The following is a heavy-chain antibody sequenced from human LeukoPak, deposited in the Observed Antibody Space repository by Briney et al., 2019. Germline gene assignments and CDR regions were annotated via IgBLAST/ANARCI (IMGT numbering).Heavy chain of an antibody. D-gene: IGHD2-21*01. V-gene: IGHV4-59*01. CDR2: IYYSGST. CDR3: ARGAVVIALSFDI. J-gene: IGHJ3*02. Sequence: SETLSLTCTVSGGSISSYYWSRLRQPPGKGLEWIGYIYYSGSTNYNPSLKSRVTISVDTSKNQFSLKLSSVTAADTAAYYCARGAVVIALSFDIWGQGTMVTVSS. CDR1: GGSISSYY.